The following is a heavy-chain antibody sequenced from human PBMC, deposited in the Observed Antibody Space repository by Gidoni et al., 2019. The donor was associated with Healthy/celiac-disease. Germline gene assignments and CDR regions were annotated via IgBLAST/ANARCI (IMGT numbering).Heavy chain of an antibody. CDR2: INHSGST. CDR3: ARGILAGGGTPGHWFDP. V-gene: IGHV4-34*01. J-gene: IGHJ5*02. Sequence: QVQLQQWGAGLLKPSETLSLTCAVYGGSFSGYYWSWIRQPPGKGLEWIGEINHSGSTNYNPSLKSRVTISVDTSKNQFSRKLSSVTAADTAVYYCARGILAGGGTPGHWFDPWGQGTLVTVSS. CDR1: GGSFSGYY. D-gene: IGHD2-15*01.